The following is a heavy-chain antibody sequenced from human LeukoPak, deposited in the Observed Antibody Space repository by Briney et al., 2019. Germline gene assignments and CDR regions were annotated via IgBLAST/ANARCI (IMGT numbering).Heavy chain of an antibody. CDR3: ARDREYSSSWYGYDAFDI. Sequence: GGSLRLSCAASGFTFSSYWMHWVRQAPGKGLVWVSRINSDGSSTSYADSVKGRFTISRDNAKNTLYLQMNSLRAEDTAVYYCARDREYSSSWYGYDAFDIWGQGTMVTVSS. D-gene: IGHD6-13*01. CDR2: INSDGSST. CDR1: GFTFSSYW. V-gene: IGHV3-74*01. J-gene: IGHJ3*02.